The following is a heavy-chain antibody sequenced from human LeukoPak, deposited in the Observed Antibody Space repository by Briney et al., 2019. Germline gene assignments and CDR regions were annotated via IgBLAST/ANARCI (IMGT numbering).Heavy chain of an antibody. D-gene: IGHD3-22*01. CDR3: AKISSSGYYYEDY. CDR2: IYYSGST. Sequence: ASETLSLTCTVSGGSISSYYWSWIRQPPGKGLEWIGYIYYSGSTNYNPSLKSRVTISVDTSKNQFSLKLSSVTAADTAVYYCAKISSSGYYYEDYWGQGTLVTVSS. V-gene: IGHV4-59*01. CDR1: GGSISSYY. J-gene: IGHJ4*02.